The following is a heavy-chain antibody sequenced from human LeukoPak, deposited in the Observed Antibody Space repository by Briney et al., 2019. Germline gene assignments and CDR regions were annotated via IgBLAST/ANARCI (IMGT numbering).Heavy chain of an antibody. V-gene: IGHV3-23*01. CDR2: ISGSGGST. CDR3: AKVGYYDSSGYPDY. CDR1: GFTVSSNY. Sequence: GGSLRLSCAASGFTVSSNYMSWVRQAPGKGLEWVSAISGSGGSTYYADSVKGRFTISRDNSKNTLYLQMNSLRAEDTAVYYCAKVGYYDSSGYPDYWGQGTLVTVSS. D-gene: IGHD3-22*01. J-gene: IGHJ4*02.